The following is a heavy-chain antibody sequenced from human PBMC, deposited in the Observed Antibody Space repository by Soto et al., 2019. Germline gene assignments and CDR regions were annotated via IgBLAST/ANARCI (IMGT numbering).Heavy chain of an antibody. CDR2: ISAYNGNT. CDR3: VRDINRYNPRWYEY. CDR1: GYTFTSYG. D-gene: IGHD1-20*01. Sequence: ASVKVSCKASGYTFTSYGISWVRQAPGQGLEWMGWISAYNGNTQYAQKLQGRVTMTTDTSTSTAYMELRGLRSDNTALYNCVRDINRYNPRWYEYRGQGTLVTVSS. V-gene: IGHV1-18*01. J-gene: IGHJ4*02.